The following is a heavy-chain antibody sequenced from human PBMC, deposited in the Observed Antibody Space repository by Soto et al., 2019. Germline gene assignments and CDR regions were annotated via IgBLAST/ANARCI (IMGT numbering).Heavy chain of an antibody. D-gene: IGHD3-3*02. Sequence: EVQLVQSGADIKKPGESLKISCKGVGYKFGSAWIGWVRQMPGKGLEWMGIIKPGTSDIRYSPSCRGHVTFSADEAVSTAYLQWSSLKASDTAMYYCARQLSHICDSWGQGTLVTVSS. CDR1: GYKFGSAW. V-gene: IGHV5-51*01. CDR2: IKPGTSDI. CDR3: ARQLSHICDS. J-gene: IGHJ4*02.